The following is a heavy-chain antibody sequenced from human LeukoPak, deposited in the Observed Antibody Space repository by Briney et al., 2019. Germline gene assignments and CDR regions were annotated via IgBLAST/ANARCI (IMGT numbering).Heavy chain of an antibody. CDR1: GYTFTGYY. Sequence: ASVKVSCKASGYTFTGYYMHWVRQAPGQGLEWMGWINPNSGGTNYAQKFQGRVTMTRDTSISTAYMELSRLRSDDTAVYYCARGPAVVVPAATSYYYYYYMDVWGKGTTVTVSS. CDR2: INPNSGGT. CDR3: ARGPAVVVPAATSYYYYYYMDV. D-gene: IGHD2-2*01. J-gene: IGHJ6*03. V-gene: IGHV1-2*02.